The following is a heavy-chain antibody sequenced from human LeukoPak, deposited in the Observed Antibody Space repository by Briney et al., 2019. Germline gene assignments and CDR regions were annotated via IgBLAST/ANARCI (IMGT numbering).Heavy chain of an antibody. J-gene: IGHJ3*02. CDR3: ASGYYDSSGYSTAFDM. Sequence: ASVKVSCKASRYTFTTYAMNWVRQAPGQGLEWMGWISVYNGNTNYAQKLQGRVTVTTDTSTSTAYMELRSLRSDDTAVYYCASGYYDSSGYSTAFDMWGRGTMVIVSS. D-gene: IGHD3-22*01. CDR2: ISVYNGNT. CDR1: RYTFTTYA. V-gene: IGHV1-18*01.